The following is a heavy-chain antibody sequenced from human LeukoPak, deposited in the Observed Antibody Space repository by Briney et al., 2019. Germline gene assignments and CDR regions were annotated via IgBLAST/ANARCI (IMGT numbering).Heavy chain of an antibody. V-gene: IGHV1-24*01. CDR2: FSPEEDER. Sequence: GASVKVSCKVSGYSLTKLPIQWVRQPPGKGLEWIGGFSPEEDERIYAQKFQGRVTITADESTSTAYMELSSLRSEDTAVYYCARDGGGYWGQGTLVTVSS. CDR3: ARDGGGY. J-gene: IGHJ4*02. CDR1: GYSLTKLP. D-gene: IGHD2-15*01.